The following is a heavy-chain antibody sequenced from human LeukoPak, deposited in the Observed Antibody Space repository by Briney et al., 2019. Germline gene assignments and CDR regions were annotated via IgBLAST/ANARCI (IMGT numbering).Heavy chain of an antibody. Sequence: GGSLRLSCAASGFTFSSYAMAWVRQAPGTGLECVSTIDAGSGNIFYADSVKGRFTISRDNSKNTLYLQMNSLRAGDTALYYCAKDVPRSGWAFDIWGQGTVVTVSS. D-gene: IGHD1-14*01. CDR1: GFTFSSYA. CDR2: IDAGSGNI. J-gene: IGHJ3*02. V-gene: IGHV3-23*01. CDR3: AKDVPRSGWAFDI.